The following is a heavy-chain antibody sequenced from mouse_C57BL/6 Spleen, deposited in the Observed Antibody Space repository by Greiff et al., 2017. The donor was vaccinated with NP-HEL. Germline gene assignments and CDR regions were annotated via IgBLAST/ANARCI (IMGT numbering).Heavy chain of an antibody. D-gene: IGHD4-1*01. CDR3: ASRTGTEWYFGV. V-gene: IGHV1-82*01. CDR2: FYPGDGDT. Sequence: QVQLQQSGPELVKPGASVKISCKASGYAFSSSWMNCVKQRLGRGLEWIGRFYPGDGDTNYNGKLKGMATLTADKSSSTAYMQLSSLTSEDSAVYFSASRTGTEWYFGVWGTGTTVTVSS. CDR1: GYAFSSSW. J-gene: IGHJ1*03.